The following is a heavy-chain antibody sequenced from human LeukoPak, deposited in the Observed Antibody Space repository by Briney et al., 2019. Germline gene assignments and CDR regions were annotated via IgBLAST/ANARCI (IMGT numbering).Heavy chain of an antibody. J-gene: IGHJ6*03. CDR2: IYYSGST. D-gene: IGHD3-9*01. V-gene: IGHV4-59*01. CDR3: ARGEGDILTAYYYYYYMDV. CDR1: GGSIGSYY. Sequence: PSETLSLTCTVSGGSIGSYYWNWIRQPPGKGLEWIGYIYYSGSTNYNPSLKSRVTISVDTSKHQFSLKLSSVTATDTAVYYCARGEGDILTAYYYYYYMDVWGKGTTVTVSS.